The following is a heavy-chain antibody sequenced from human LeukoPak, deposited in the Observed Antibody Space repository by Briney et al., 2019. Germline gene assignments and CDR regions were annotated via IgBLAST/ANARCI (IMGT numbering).Heavy chain of an antibody. Sequence: GRSLRLSCIASGFTFGDYAMSWVRQAPGKGLEWVGFIRTKAYGGTAEYAASVKGRFTISRDDSKSIVYLQMNSLKTEDTAVYYCARELSGSYYDFDYWGQGTLVTVSS. CDR1: GFTFGDYA. CDR3: ARELSGSYYDFDY. J-gene: IGHJ4*02. D-gene: IGHD1-26*01. V-gene: IGHV3-49*04. CDR2: IRTKAYGGTA.